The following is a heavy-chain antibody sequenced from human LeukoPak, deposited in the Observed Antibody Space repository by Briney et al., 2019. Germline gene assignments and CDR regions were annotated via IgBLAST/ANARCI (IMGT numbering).Heavy chain of an antibody. CDR2: ISYDGSNK. V-gene: IGHV3-30-3*01. CDR3: AKDFTAMVRGGDY. CDR1: GFTFSSYA. Sequence: GGSLRLSCAASGFTFSSYAMHWVRQAPGKGLEWVAVISYDGSNKYYADSVKGRFTISRDNSKNTLYLQMNSLRAEDTAVYYCAKDFTAMVRGGDYWGQGTLVTVSS. J-gene: IGHJ4*02. D-gene: IGHD5-18*01.